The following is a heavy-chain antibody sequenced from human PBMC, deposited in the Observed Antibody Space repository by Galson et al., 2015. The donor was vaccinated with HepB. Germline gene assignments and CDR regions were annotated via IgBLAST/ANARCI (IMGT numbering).Heavy chain of an antibody. Sequence: LSLTCTVSGVSISSSNWWIWVRQPPGKGLEWIGEVYHTGHTNYNPSLKSRVTVSVDKSKNQFSLRLSSVTAADTAVYYCARQSLGYCSSTSCHFWSAHTEGYYYMDVWGKGTTVTVSS. J-gene: IGHJ6*03. CDR3: ARQSLGYCSSTSCHFWSAHTEGYYYMDV. CDR2: VYHTGHT. D-gene: IGHD2-2*01. V-gene: IGHV4-4*02. CDR1: GVSISSSNW.